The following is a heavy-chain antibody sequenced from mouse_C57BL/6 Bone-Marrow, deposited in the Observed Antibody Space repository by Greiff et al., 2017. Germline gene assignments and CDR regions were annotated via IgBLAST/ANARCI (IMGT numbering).Heavy chain of an antibody. CDR3: TRSTLSDYAMDY. D-gene: IGHD1-2*01. CDR1: GYTFTSYW. J-gene: IGHJ4*01. V-gene: IGHV1-5*01. Sequence: VQLQQSGTVLARPGASVKMSCKTSGYTFTSYWMHWVKQRPGQGLEWIGALYPGNSDTSYNQKFKGKAKLTAITSASTAYMELSSLTNEDSAVYYCTRSTLSDYAMDYWGQGTSVTVSS. CDR2: LYPGNSDT.